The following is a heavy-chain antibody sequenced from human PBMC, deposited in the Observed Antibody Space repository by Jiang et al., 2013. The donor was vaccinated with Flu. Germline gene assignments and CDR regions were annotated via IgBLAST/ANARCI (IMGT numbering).Heavy chain of an antibody. CDR1: GFTFSSYA. CDR3: ARVRYNYYDSTGWYFDL. Sequence: RLSCAASGFTFSSYAMHWVRQAPGKGLEWVAVISYDGSNKHYADSVKGRFTISRDNSKNTLYLQMNSLRAEDTAVYYCARVRYNYYDSTGWYFDLWGRGTLVTVSS. J-gene: IGHJ2*01. V-gene: IGHV3-30*04. D-gene: IGHD3-22*01. CDR2: ISYDGSNK.